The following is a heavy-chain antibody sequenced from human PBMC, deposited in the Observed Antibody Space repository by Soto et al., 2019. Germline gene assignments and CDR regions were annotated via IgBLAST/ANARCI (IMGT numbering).Heavy chain of an antibody. Sequence: EVQLVESGGGLVKPGGSLRLSCAASGFTFSSYSMNWVRQAPGKGLEWVSSISSSSSYIYYADSVKGRFTISRDNAKNSLYLQVNSLRAEDTAVYYCARDGPDSSGYYRLLDYWGQGTLVTVSS. CDR2: ISSSSSYI. V-gene: IGHV3-21*01. J-gene: IGHJ4*02. D-gene: IGHD3-22*01. CDR3: ARDGPDSSGYYRLLDY. CDR1: GFTFSSYS.